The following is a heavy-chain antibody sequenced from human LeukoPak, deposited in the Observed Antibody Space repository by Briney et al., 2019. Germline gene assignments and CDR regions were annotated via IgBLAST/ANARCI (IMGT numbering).Heavy chain of an antibody. Sequence: SETLSLTCTVSGGSISSGSYYWSWIRQPAGKGLEWIGRIYTSGSTNYNPSLKSRVTISVDTSKNQFSLKLSSVTAADTAVYYCARVELGEMATIDYWGQGTLVTVSS. J-gene: IGHJ4*02. V-gene: IGHV4-61*02. D-gene: IGHD5-24*01. CDR2: IYTSGST. CDR3: ARVELGEMATIDY. CDR1: GGSISSGSYY.